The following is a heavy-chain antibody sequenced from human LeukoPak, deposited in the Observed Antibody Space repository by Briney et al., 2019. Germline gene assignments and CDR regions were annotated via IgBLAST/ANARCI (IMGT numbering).Heavy chain of an antibody. CDR1: VGSFSGYY. V-gene: IGHV4-34*01. Sequence: SETLSLTRAVYVGSFSGYYWSWIRQPPGKGLEWIGEINHSGSTNYNSSLKSRVTISVDTSKNQFSLKLSSVTAADTAVYYCARGYYGSGSHCCHMDVWGKGTTITVSS. CDR3: ARGYYGSGSHCCHMDV. CDR2: INHSGST. J-gene: IGHJ6*03. D-gene: IGHD3-10*01.